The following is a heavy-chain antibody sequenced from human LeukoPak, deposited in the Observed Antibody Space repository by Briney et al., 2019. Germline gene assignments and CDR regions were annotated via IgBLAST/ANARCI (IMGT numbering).Heavy chain of an antibody. CDR3: ARWYSSSTGDRFDS. CDR2: IYTSGTT. D-gene: IGHD6-19*01. CDR1: GGSIRSGSYY. J-gene: IGHJ4*02. V-gene: IGHV4-61*02. Sequence: SETLSLACSVSGGSIRSGSYYWGWIRQPAGKGLELIGRIYTSGTTHYNPSLKSRVTITVDTSKNQFSVKLTSVTAADTAVYCCARWYSSSTGDRFDSWGQGTQVTVSS.